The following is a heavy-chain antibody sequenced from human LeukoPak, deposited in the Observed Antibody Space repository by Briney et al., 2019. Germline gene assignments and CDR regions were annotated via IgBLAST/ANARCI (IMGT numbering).Heavy chain of an antibody. D-gene: IGHD6-19*01. J-gene: IGHJ4*02. CDR2: INHSGST. V-gene: IGHV4-34*01. CDR1: GGSFSGYY. CDR3: ASRMGSGFDY. Sequence: PSETLSLTCAVYGGSFSGYYWSWIRQPPGKGLEWIGEINHSGSTNYNPSLKSRVTISVDTSKNQFSLKLSSVTAADTAVYYCASRMGSGFDYWGQGTLVTGSS.